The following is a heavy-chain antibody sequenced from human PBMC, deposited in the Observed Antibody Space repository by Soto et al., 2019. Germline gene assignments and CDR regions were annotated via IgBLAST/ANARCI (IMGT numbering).Heavy chain of an antibody. Sequence: GGSLRLSCAASGFTFSSYWMHWVRQAPGKGLVWVSRINSDGSSTTYADSVKGRFTISRDNAKNTLYVQMNSLRAEDTAVYYCAREGRGVSTPYYGMDVWGQGTTVTVSS. CDR1: GFTFSSYW. CDR3: AREGRGVSTPYYGMDV. CDR2: INSDGSST. D-gene: IGHD3-10*01. J-gene: IGHJ6*02. V-gene: IGHV3-74*01.